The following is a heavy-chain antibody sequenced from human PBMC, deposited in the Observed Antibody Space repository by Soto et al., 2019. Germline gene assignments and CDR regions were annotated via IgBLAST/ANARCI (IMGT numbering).Heavy chain of an antibody. V-gene: IGHV4-31*03. CDR3: ARRYYYDRSGYYHFDY. J-gene: IGHJ4*02. CDR1: GGSISSGGHY. CDR2: IYHSGSA. Sequence: PSETLSLTCTVSGGSISSGGHYWNWIRQHPGKGLEWIGYIYHSGSAYYNPSLKSRVTISVDTSKNQFSLKLSSVTAADTAVYYCARRYYYDRSGYYHFDYWGQGTLVTVSS. D-gene: IGHD3-22*01.